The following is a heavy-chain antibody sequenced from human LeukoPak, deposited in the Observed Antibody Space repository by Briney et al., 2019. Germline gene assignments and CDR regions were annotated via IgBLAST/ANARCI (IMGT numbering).Heavy chain of an antibody. D-gene: IGHD3-22*01. V-gene: IGHV2-5*01. CDR3: AHYPTYYYDSSGYYEAEYFQH. Sequence: SGPTLVKPTQTLTLTCIFSGFSLSTSGVGVGWIRQPPGKALEWLALIYWNDDKRYSPSLKSRLTITKDTSKNLVVLTMTNMDPVDTATYYCAHYPTYYYDSSGYYEAEYFQHWGQGTLVTVSS. J-gene: IGHJ1*01. CDR1: GFSLSTSGVG. CDR2: IYWNDDK.